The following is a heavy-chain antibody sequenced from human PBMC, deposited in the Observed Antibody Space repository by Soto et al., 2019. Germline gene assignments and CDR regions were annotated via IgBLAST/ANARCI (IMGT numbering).Heavy chain of an antibody. V-gene: IGHV3-53*01. CDR3: ARSARGTYYYDSSGYYWSEYYSDY. D-gene: IGHD3-22*01. J-gene: IGHJ4*02. CDR2: IYSGGST. CDR1: GFTVSSNY. Sequence: GGSLRLSCAASGFTVSSNYMSWVRQAPGKGLEWVSVIYSGGSTYYADSVKGRFTISRDNSKNTLYLQMNSLRAEDTAVYYCARSARGTYYYDSSGYYWSEYYSDYWGQGTLVTVSS.